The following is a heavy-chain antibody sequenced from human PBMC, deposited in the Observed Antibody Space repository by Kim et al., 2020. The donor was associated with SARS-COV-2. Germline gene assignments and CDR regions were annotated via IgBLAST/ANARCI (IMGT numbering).Heavy chain of an antibody. Sequence: ASVKVSCKVSGYTLTELSMHWVRQAPGKGLEWMGGFDPEDGESIYAQKFQGRVTMTEDTSTDTAYMELSSLRSEDTAVYYCATVYLRITMIVGAYEAFDIWGQGTMVTVSS. CDR3: ATVYLRITMIVGAYEAFDI. D-gene: IGHD3-22*01. CDR1: GYTLTELS. J-gene: IGHJ3*02. CDR2: FDPEDGES. V-gene: IGHV1-24*01.